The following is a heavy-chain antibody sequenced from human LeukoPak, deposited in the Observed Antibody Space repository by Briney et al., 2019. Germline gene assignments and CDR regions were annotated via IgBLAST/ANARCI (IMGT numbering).Heavy chain of an antibody. CDR3: AKRGVVIRVILVGFYKEAYYFDS. J-gene: IGHJ4*02. V-gene: IGHV3-23*01. D-gene: IGHD3-22*01. Sequence: GGSLRLSCAASEFTFSSHAMSWVRQAPGKGLEWVSAISAGGGSIYYADSVKGRFTISRDNYKSTLYLLMNSLRAEDTAVYFCAKRGVVIRVILVGFYKEAYYFDSWGQGALVTVSS. CDR1: EFTFSSHA. CDR2: ISAGGGSI.